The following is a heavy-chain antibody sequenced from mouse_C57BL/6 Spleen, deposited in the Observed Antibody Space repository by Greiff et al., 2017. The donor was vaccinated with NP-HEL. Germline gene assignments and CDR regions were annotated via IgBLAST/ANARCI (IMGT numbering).Heavy chain of an antibody. J-gene: IGHJ4*01. Sequence: QVQLQQPGAELVKPGASVKLSCKASGYTFTSYWMQWVKQRPGQGLEWIGEIDPSDSYTNYNQKFKGKATLTVDTSSSTAYMQLSSLTSDDSAVYYCARDGNYAMDYWGQGTSVTVSS. V-gene: IGHV1-50*01. CDR2: IDPSDSYT. CDR3: ARDGNYAMDY. CDR1: GYTFTSYW. D-gene: IGHD2-3*01.